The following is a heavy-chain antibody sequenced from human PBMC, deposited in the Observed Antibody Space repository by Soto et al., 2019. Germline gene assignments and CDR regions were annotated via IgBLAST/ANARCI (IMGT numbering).Heavy chain of an antibody. D-gene: IGHD3-16*01. CDR3: AKNKLGAVSDAFDI. J-gene: IGHJ3*02. CDR2: ITNTGART. V-gene: IGHV3-23*01. Sequence: PGGSLRLSCAASGFSFSNYAMGWVRQAPGKGLEWVSSITNTGARTYYADSVTGRFTVSRDNSKNTMFLLMDSLRADDTAVYYCAKNKLGAVSDAFDIWGRGTIVTV. CDR1: GFSFSNYA.